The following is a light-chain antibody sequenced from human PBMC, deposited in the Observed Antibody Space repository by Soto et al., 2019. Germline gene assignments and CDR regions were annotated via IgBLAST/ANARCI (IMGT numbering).Light chain of an antibody. Sequence: AIRMTQSPSSLSASIGDTVTITCRASQDIGSVLAWYQQKPGTAPKVLISGASDLHGGVPSRFSGSGSRTDFTLTITNLQSEDFATYYCQHYLNYPITFGQGTRL. CDR2: GAS. J-gene: IGKJ5*01. V-gene: IGKV1-8*01. CDR1: QDIGSV. CDR3: QHYLNYPIT.